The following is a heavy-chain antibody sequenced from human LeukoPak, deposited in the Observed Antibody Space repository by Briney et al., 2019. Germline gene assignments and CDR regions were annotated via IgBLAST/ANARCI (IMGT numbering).Heavy chain of an antibody. CDR2: INPNSGGT. Sequence: GASVKVSCKASGYTFTGYYMHWVRQAPGQGIEWMGWINPNSGGTNYAQKFQGRVTMTRDTSISTAYMELSRLRSDDTAVYYCARGPLRVDTAMVSGLGDYWGQGTLVTVSS. J-gene: IGHJ4*02. CDR3: ARGPLRVDTAMVSGLGDY. V-gene: IGHV1-2*02. D-gene: IGHD5-18*01. CDR1: GYTFTGYY.